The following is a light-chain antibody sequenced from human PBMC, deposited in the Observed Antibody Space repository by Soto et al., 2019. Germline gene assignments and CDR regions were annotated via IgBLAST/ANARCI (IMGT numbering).Light chain of an antibody. CDR1: SSDVGGYKY. J-gene: IGLJ3*02. CDR3: SSYTIRRTWV. Sequence: QSALTQPASVSGSPGQSITISCTGTSSDVGGYKYVSWYQQHPVQAPKLMMYEVGNRPSGVSDRFSGSKSGNTASLTISGLQAEDEADYYCSSYTIRRTWVFGGGTKLTVL. CDR2: EVG. V-gene: IGLV2-14*01.